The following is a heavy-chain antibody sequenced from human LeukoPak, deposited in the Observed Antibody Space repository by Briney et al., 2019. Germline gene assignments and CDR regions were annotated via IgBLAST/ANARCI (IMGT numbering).Heavy chain of an antibody. J-gene: IGHJ3*02. D-gene: IGHD2-8*02. CDR1: GGSIISYY. CDR3: ATNRPVGGAYWGSFDI. V-gene: IGHV4-59*01. Sequence: SETLSLICSVSGGSIISYYWSWIRQPPGKGLEWIGYFHNTGGTNYNPYVKSRVTISVDTSKNQVSLKMTSVTAADTAVYYCATNRPVGGAYWGSFDIWGQGTLVTVSS. CDR2: FHNTGGT.